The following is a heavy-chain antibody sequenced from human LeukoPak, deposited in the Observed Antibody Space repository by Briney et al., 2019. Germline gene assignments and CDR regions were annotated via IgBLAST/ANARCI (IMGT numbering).Heavy chain of an antibody. D-gene: IGHD1-26*01. Sequence: PGGSLRLSCAASGFTFSSYAMHWVRQAPGKGLEWVAVISYDYTGEWYADLVQGRFTISRDNAKNSLYLQMNSLRAEDTAVYYCARDWRERFYSGSYKRAFDIWGQGTMVTVSS. CDR2: ISYDYTGE. CDR3: ARDWRERFYSGSYKRAFDI. CDR1: GFTFSSYA. J-gene: IGHJ3*02. V-gene: IGHV3-30*04.